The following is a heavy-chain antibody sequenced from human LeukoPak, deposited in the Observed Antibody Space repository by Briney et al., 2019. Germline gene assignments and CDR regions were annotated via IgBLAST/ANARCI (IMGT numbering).Heavy chain of an antibody. CDR2: IWYDGGNK. D-gene: IGHD5-12*01. Sequence: HPGGSLRLSCAASGFTFSNYGMHWVRQAPGKGLEWVALIWYDGGNKYYADSVKGRFTISRDNSKNTLYLQMNSLRAEDTAVYHCARAGARYDNYVAVRRFDYWGQGTLVTVSS. J-gene: IGHJ4*02. CDR3: ARAGARYDNYVAVRRFDY. V-gene: IGHV3-33*01. CDR1: GFTFSNYG.